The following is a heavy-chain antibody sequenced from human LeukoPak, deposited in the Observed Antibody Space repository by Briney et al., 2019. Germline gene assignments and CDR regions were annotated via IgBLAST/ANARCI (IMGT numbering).Heavy chain of an antibody. CDR3: ARRSYSGSLDY. CDR1: GGSISSGGYS. J-gene: IGHJ4*02. V-gene: IGHV4-61*08. Sequence: KPSETLSLTCAVSGGSISSGGYSWSWIRQPPGKGLEWIGYIYYSGSTNYNPSLKSRVTISVDTSKNQFSLKLSSVTAADTAVYYCARRSYSGSLDYWGQGTLVTVSS. D-gene: IGHD1-26*01. CDR2: IYYSGST.